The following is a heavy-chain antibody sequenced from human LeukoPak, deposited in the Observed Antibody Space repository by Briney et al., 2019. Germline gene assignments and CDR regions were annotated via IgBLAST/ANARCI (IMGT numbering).Heavy chain of an antibody. V-gene: IGHV3-11*01. Sequence: GGSLRLSCAASGFTFSDYYMSWIRQAPGKGLEWVSYISSSGSTIYYADSVKGRFTISRDNAKSSLYLQMNSLRAEDTAVYYCARCRMGGSCYQDYWGQGTLVTVSS. CDR2: ISSSGSTI. J-gene: IGHJ4*02. CDR3: ARCRMGGSCYQDY. CDR1: GFTFSDYY. D-gene: IGHD2-15*01.